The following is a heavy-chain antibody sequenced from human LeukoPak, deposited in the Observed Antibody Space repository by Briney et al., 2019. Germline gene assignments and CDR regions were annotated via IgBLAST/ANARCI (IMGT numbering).Heavy chain of an antibody. J-gene: IGHJ3*02. CDR1: GYTFTRYY. CDR2: INPNSGGT. Sequence: ASVKVSCKASGYTFTRYYMHWVRQAPGQGLEWMGWINPNSGGTNYAQKFQGRVTMTRDTSISTAYMELSRLRSDDTAVYYCARGGIGGYSGYDWYAFDIWGQGTVVTVSS. CDR3: ARGGIGGYSGYDWYAFDI. V-gene: IGHV1-2*02. D-gene: IGHD5-12*01.